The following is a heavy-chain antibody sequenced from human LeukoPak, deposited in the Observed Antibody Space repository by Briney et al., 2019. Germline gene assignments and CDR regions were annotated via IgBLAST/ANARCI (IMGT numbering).Heavy chain of an antibody. D-gene: IGHD3-22*01. Sequence: AGGSLRLSCAASGFTFSSYHMSWVRQAPGKGLEWVSTISGNGGSTYYADSVKGRFTISRDNSKNTVYLQMNSLRAEDTAVYYCANEEDSSPHFDFWGQGTLVTVSS. CDR2: ISGNGGST. CDR1: GFTFSSYH. CDR3: ANEEDSSPHFDF. J-gene: IGHJ4*02. V-gene: IGHV3-23*01.